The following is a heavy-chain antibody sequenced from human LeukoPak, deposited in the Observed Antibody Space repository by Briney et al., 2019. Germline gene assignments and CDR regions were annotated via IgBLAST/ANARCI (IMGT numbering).Heavy chain of an antibody. J-gene: IGHJ4*02. Sequence: GEPLKISCKGSGYSFTSYWISWVRQMPGKGLEWMGRIDPSDSYTNYSPSFQGHVTISADKSISTAYLQWSSLKASDTAMYYCARGAYCSGGSCYADTFDYWGQGTLVTVSS. D-gene: IGHD2-15*01. CDR1: GYSFTSYW. CDR2: IDPSDSYT. V-gene: IGHV5-10-1*01. CDR3: ARGAYCSGGSCYADTFDY.